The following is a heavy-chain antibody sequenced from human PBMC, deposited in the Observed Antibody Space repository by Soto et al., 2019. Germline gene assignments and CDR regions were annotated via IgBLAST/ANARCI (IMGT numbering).Heavy chain of an antibody. CDR3: ARHEKVRGILTGWFDP. D-gene: IGHD3-9*01. Sequence: ASLKISLRSSWYSFTSYWVDLVRQVPGKGLEWMGIIYPGDSDTRYSPSFQGQVTISADKSISTAYLQCSSLKASDTAMYYCARHEKVRGILTGWFDPWGQGTLVTVSS. CDR1: WYSFTSYW. CDR2: IYPGDSDT. J-gene: IGHJ5*02. V-gene: IGHV5-51*01.